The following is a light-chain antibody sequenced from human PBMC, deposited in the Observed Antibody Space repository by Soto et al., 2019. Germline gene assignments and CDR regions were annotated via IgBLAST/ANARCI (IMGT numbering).Light chain of an antibody. CDR2: GAS. Sequence: EIVLTQSPGTLSLSPGERATLSCRASQSVSSNYLAWYQQKPGQTPRLLIYGASSRATCIPDRFSGSGSGTDFTLTISRLEPEDFAVYYCQQYGSSPYTFGQGTKLEIK. V-gene: IGKV3-20*01. CDR1: QSVSSNY. CDR3: QQYGSSPYT. J-gene: IGKJ2*01.